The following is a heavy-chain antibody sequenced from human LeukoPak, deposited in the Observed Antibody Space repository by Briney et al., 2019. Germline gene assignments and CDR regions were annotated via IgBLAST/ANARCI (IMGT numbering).Heavy chain of an antibody. D-gene: IGHD2-2*01. CDR3: ASLLGCSSTSCYKNYYYYYRDV. V-gene: IGHV4-34*01. CDR1: GGSFSGYY. CDR2: INHSGST. Sequence: PSETLSLTCAVYGGSFSGYYWSWIRQPPGKGLEWIGEINHSGSTNYNPSLKSRVTISVDTSKNQFSLKLSSVTAADTAVYYCASLLGCSSTSCYKNYYYYYRDVGGKGTTVTFPS. J-gene: IGHJ6*03.